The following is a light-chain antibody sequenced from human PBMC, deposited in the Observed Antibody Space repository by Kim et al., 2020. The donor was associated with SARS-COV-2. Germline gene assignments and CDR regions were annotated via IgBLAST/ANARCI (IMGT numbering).Light chain of an antibody. CDR1: QSISSL. CDR2: KAS. J-gene: IGKJ1*01. V-gene: IGKV1-5*03. CDR3: QQYNTYWT. Sequence: SASVGERVTITCRASQSISSLLAWYQQKPGKAPKLLIYKASSLQSGVPSRFSGSGSGTEFTLTISSLQPDDFATYFCQQYNTYWTFGQGTKVDIK.